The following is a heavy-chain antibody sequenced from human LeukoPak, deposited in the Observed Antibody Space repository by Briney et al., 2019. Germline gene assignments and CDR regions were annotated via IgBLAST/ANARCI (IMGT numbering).Heavy chain of an antibody. CDR1: GFTFSSYA. V-gene: IGHV3-23*01. CDR2: ISGSGGST. Sequence: PGGSLRLSCAASGFTFSSYAMSWVRQAPGKGLEWVSAISGSGGSTYYADSVKGRFTISRDNSKNTLYLQMNSLRAEDTAVYYCAKSGSSWYTSYYYYMDVWGKGTTVTVSS. D-gene: IGHD6-13*01. CDR3: AKSGSSWYTSYYYYMDV. J-gene: IGHJ6*03.